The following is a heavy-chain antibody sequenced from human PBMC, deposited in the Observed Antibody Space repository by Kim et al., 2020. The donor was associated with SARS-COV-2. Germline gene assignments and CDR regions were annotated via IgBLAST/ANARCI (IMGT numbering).Heavy chain of an antibody. CDR3: ATARSGRLYDILTGYPRTEDYFDY. V-gene: IGHV1-24*01. CDR2: FDPEDGET. D-gene: IGHD3-9*01. Sequence: ASVKVSCKVSGYTLTELSMHWVRQAPGKGLEWMGGFDPEDGETIYAQKFQGRVTMTEDTSTDTAYMELSSLRSEDTAVYYCATARSGRLYDILTGYPRTEDYFDYWGQGTLVTVSS. CDR1: GYTLTELS. J-gene: IGHJ4*02.